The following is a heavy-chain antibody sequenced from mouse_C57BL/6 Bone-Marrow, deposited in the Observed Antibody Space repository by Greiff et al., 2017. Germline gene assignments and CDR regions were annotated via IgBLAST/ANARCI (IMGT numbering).Heavy chain of an antibody. V-gene: IGHV14-3*01. D-gene: IGHD1-1*01. Sequence: EVQLQQSVAELVRPGASVKLSCTASGFNIKNTYMNWVKQRPEQGLEWIGRIAPANGNPKYAPKFQGKATITADTSSNTAYLQLSSLTSEDTAIYYCAREDSTVVVDNWGQGTTLTVSS. CDR2: IAPANGNP. J-gene: IGHJ2*01. CDR3: AREDSTVVVDN. CDR1: GFNIKNTY.